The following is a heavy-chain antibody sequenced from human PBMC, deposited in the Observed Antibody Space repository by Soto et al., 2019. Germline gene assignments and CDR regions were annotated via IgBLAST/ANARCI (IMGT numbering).Heavy chain of an antibody. CDR1: GGSISSGGYY. J-gene: IGHJ5*02. V-gene: IGHV4-31*03. D-gene: IGHD2-2*01. CDR2: IYHSGTT. Sequence: QVQLQESGPGLVKPSQTLSLTCTVSGGSISSGGYYWSWIRQHPGKGLEWIGYIYHSGTTYYNPSLKSRVTISVDTSKTQFSLKLTSVTAADTAVYYCARVRGNPLLGWFDPWGQGTLVTVSS. CDR3: ARVRGNPLLGWFDP.